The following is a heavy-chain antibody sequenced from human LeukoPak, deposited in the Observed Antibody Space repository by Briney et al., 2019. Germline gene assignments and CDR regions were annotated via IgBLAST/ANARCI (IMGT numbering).Heavy chain of an antibody. D-gene: IGHD4-17*01. CDR3: AKASPYGDSHFDY. J-gene: IGHJ4*02. CDR1: GFTFSSYA. Sequence: SGGSLRLSCAASGFTFSSYAMSWVRQAPGKGLEWVSAISGSGGSTYYADSVKGRFTISRDNSKNTLYLQMDSLRAEDTAVYYCAKASPYGDSHFDYWGQGTLVTVSS. V-gene: IGHV3-23*01. CDR2: ISGSGGST.